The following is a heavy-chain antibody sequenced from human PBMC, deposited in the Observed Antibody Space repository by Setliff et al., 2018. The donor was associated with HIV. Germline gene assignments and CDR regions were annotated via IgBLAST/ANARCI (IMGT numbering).Heavy chain of an antibody. J-gene: IGHJ6*03. CDR3: ASAYDYYMDV. Sequence: SVKVSCKASGYTFTSYGISWVRQAPGQGLEWMGWIIPILGMAKYTQKFQGRVTITADKSTSTAYMELSSLKSEDTAVYYCASAYDYYMDVWGKGTTVTVSS. CDR1: GYTFTSYG. V-gene: IGHV1-69*10. CDR2: IIPILGMA.